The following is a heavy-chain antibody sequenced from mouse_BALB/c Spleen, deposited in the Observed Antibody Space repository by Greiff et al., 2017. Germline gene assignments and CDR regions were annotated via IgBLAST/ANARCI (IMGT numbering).Heavy chain of an antibody. CDR1: GFTFSSYT. CDR3: TRDFKTGHFDY. V-gene: IGHV5-6-4*01. CDR2: ISSGGSYT. Sequence: EVKVVESGGGLVKPGGSLKLSCAASGFTFSSYTMSWVRQTPEKRLEWVATISSGGSYTYYPDSVKGRFTISRDNAKNTLYLQMSSLKSEDTAMYYCTRDFKTGHFDYWGQGTTLTVSS. D-gene: IGHD4-1*01. J-gene: IGHJ2*01.